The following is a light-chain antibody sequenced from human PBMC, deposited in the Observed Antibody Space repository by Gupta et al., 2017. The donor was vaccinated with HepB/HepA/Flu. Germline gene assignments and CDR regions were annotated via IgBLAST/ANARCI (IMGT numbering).Light chain of an antibody. CDR2: QAS. CDR3: QQNSTYSCS. CDR1: QYINSW. Sequence: DIQMTHSPSILSASVGDRVTITCRASQYINSWLAWYQQKPGKAPKLLIYQASSLESGVPSRFSGSGSGTEFTPTISSLQADDAVTYYRQQNSTYSCSFGQGTKLEIK. V-gene: IGKV1-5*03. J-gene: IGKJ2*04.